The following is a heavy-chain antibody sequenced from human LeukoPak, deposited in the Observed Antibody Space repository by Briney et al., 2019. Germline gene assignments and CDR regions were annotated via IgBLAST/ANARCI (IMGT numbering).Heavy chain of an antibody. D-gene: IGHD4-17*01. CDR2: INPNSGGT. J-gene: IGHJ4*02. CDR3: ARSAMTTVTPDY. Sequence: ASVKVSCKASGYTFTGYYMHWVRQAPGQGLEWMGWINPNSGGTNYAQKFQGWVTMTRDTSISTAYMELSRLRSDDTAVYYCARSAMTTVTPDYWGQGTLVTVSS. CDR1: GYTFTGYY. V-gene: IGHV1-2*04.